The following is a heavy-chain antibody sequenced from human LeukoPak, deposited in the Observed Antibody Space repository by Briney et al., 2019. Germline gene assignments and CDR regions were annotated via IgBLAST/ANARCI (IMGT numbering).Heavy chain of an antibody. Sequence: PGGSLRLSCAASGFTITRYWMHWVRHAPGKGLVWVSRINGDGSSTSYADSVKGRFTISRDNAKNTLYLQMNSLRAEDTAVYYCATDKRYGFDSWGQGTLVTVSS. CDR3: ATDKRYGFDS. CDR2: INGDGSST. V-gene: IGHV3-74*01. J-gene: IGHJ4*02. CDR1: GFTITRYW. D-gene: IGHD3-10*01.